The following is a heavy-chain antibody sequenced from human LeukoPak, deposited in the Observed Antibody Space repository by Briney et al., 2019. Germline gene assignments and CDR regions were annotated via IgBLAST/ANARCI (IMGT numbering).Heavy chain of an antibody. V-gene: IGHV3-23*01. CDR1: GFTFSSYA. J-gene: IGHJ6*02. D-gene: IGHD5-18*01. CDR3: AKDGSGGYSYGLRYYYYYGMDV. CDR2: ISGSGGST. Sequence: GGSLRLSCAASGFTFSSYAMSWVRQAPGKGLEWVSAISGSGGSTYYADSVKGRFTISRDNSKNTLCLQMNSLRAEDTAVYYCAKDGSGGYSYGLRYYYYYGMDVWGQGTTVTVSS.